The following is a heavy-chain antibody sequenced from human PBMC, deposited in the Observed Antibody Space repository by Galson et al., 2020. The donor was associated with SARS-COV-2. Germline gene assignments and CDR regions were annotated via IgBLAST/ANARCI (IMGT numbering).Heavy chain of an antibody. CDR3: ARIRVIWFGESQHYYYYGMDV. CDR2: IDWDDDK. CDR1: GFSLSTSGMC. D-gene: IGHD3-10*01. V-gene: IGHV2-70*01. Sequence: SGPTLVKPTQTLTLTCTFSGFSLSTSGMCVSWIRQPPGKALEWLALIDWDDDKYYSTSLKTRLTISKDTSKNQVVLTMTNMDPVDTATYYCARIRVIWFGESQHYYYYGMDVWGQGTTVTVSS. J-gene: IGHJ6*02.